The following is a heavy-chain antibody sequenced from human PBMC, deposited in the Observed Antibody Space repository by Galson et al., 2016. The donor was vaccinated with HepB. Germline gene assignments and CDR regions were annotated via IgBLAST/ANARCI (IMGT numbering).Heavy chain of an antibody. D-gene: IGHD3-22*01. CDR3: ARDAAYYDPTVLSDGMDV. V-gene: IGHV3-23*01. CDR1: GFSLDNYA. CDR2: INGNGRST. Sequence: SLRLSCAASGFSLDNYAMSWVRQAPGKGLEWLSGINGNGRSTHHADSVKGRFTISRDNSKNTLYLQMDSLRADDTAVYYCARDAAYYDPTVLSDGMDVWGQGTTVTVSS. J-gene: IGHJ6*02.